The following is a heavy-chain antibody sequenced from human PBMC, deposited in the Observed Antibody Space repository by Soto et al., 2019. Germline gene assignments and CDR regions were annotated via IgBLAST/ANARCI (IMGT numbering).Heavy chain of an antibody. CDR3: ATTRGGVAAKRFDY. V-gene: IGHV4-34*01. J-gene: IGHJ4*02. CDR2: INHSGST. D-gene: IGHD2-15*01. Sequence: SETLSLTCAVYGGSFSGYYWSWIRQPPGKGLEWIGEINHSGSTNYNPSLKSRVTISVDTSKNQFSLKLSSVTAADTAVYYCATTRGGVAAKRFDYWGQGTLVTVSS. CDR1: GGSFSGYY.